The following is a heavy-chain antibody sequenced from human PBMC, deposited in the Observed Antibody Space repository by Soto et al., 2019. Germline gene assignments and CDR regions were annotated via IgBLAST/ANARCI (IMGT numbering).Heavy chain of an antibody. Sequence: GGSLRLSCAASGFTFSSYSMNWVRQAPGKGLEWVSLISSSSSYKYDADSVKGRFTISRDNAKNSLYLQMNSLRAEDTAVYYCARDRVDSNGYYSRGMDVWGQGTTVTVSS. CDR2: ISSSSSYK. D-gene: IGHD3-22*01. J-gene: IGHJ6*02. CDR3: ARDRVDSNGYYSRGMDV. V-gene: IGHV3-21*01. CDR1: GFTFSSYS.